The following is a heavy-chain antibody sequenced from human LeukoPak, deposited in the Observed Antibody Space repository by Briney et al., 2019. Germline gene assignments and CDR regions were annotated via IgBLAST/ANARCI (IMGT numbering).Heavy chain of an antibody. J-gene: IGHJ4*02. CDR1: GGTFSSYA. D-gene: IGHD3-22*01. Sequence: GSSVMVSCKASGGTFSSYAISWVRQAPGQGLEWMGGIIPIFGTANYAQKFQGRVTITTDESTSTAYMELSSLRSEDTAVYYCARAAPTYYDSSGYFRCDYWGQGNLVTVSS. CDR2: IIPIFGTA. V-gene: IGHV1-69*05. CDR3: ARAAPTYYDSSGYFRCDY.